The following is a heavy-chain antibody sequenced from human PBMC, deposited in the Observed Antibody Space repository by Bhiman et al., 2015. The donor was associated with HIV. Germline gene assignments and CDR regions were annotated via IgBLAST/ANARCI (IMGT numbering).Heavy chain of an antibody. CDR3: AREFGKGIAAAAYDY. J-gene: IGHJ4*02. Sequence: VQLVESGGGLVKPGGSLRLSCAASGFTFSSYSMTWIRQAPGKGLEWVSYISSSGATIYYADSVKGRFTISRDNAKKSLYLQMNSLRAEDTAVYYCAREFGKGIAAAAYDYWGQGTLVTVSS. V-gene: IGHV3-11*04. D-gene: IGHD6-13*01. CDR2: ISSSGATI. CDR1: GFTFSSYS.